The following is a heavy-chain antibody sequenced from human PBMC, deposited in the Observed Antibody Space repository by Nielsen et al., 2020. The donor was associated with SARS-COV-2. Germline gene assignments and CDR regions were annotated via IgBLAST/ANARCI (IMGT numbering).Heavy chain of an antibody. D-gene: IGHD5-18*01. CDR3: ARDKERGDNNGPGYYYYAMDV. CDR1: GGSISSSSYY. Sequence: SETLSLTCTVSGGSISSSSYYWGWIRQPPGKGLEWIGSIYYSGSTNYNPSLKSRVTISVDTSKTRFSPRLRSVTAADTAVYFCARDKERGDNNGPGYYYYAMDVWGRGTTVTVSS. CDR2: IYYSGST. V-gene: IGHV4-39*07. J-gene: IGHJ6*02.